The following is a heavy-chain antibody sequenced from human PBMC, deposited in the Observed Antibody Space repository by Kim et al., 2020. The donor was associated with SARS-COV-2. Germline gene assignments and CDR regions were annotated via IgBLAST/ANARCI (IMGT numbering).Heavy chain of an antibody. J-gene: IGHJ5*01. CDR1: GFTFDDYA. Sequence: GGSLRLSCAASGFTFDDYAMNWVRQAPGKGLEWVSGSSWNSGSIGYENSVKGRFSISRDNAKNYLYLQMNRRRVEATALYYCAKDLGGGYSSSWFDYWGQGNLVTVSS. CDR3: AKDLGGGYSSSWFDY. V-gene: IGHV3-9*01. CDR2: SSWNSGSI. D-gene: IGHD6-13*01.